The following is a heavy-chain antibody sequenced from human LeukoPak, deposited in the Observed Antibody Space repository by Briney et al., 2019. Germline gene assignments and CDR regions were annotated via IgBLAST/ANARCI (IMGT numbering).Heavy chain of an antibody. Sequence: GGSLRVSCAASGFTFSSYTMNWVRQAPGKGPEWVSSITSSSSYIYYADSVKGRFTISRDNARNSLYPQMNSLRAEDTALYYCARDGDTVLTRGYYYYMDVWGKGTTVTVSS. CDR2: ITSSSSYI. CDR3: ARDGDTVLTRGYYYYMDV. J-gene: IGHJ6*03. CDR1: GFTFSSYT. D-gene: IGHD4-23*01. V-gene: IGHV3-21*01.